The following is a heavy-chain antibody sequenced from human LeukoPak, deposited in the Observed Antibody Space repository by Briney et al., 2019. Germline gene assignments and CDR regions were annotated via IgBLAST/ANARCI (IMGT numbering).Heavy chain of an antibody. D-gene: IGHD3-22*01. CDR3: AREQERITMIVVVITTSGFDP. V-gene: IGHV1-2*06. CDR2: INPNSGGT. CDR1: GYTFTGYY. J-gene: IGHJ5*02. Sequence: ASVKVSCKASGYTFTGYYMHWVRQAPGQGLEWMGRINPNSGGTNYAQKFQGRVTMTRDTSISTAYMELSRLRSDDTAVYYCAREQERITMIVVVITTSGFDPWGQGTLVTVFS.